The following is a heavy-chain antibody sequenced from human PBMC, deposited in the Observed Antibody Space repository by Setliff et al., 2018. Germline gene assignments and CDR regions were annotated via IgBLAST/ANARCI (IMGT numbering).Heavy chain of an antibody. Sequence: SETLSLTCTVSGGSISSRSYYWGWIRQPPGKGLEWIGSIYHSGSSYYNPSLRSRVTISVDTSKNQFSMKLTSVTAADTAVYYCARVDFTMIQGVLGLWGQGTLVTVSS. V-gene: IGHV4-39*07. J-gene: IGHJ1*01. CDR3: ARVDFTMIQGVLGL. CDR1: GGSISSRSYY. CDR2: IYHSGSS. D-gene: IGHD3-10*01.